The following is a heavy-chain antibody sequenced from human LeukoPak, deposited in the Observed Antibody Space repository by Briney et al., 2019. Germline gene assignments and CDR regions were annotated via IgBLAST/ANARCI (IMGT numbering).Heavy chain of an antibody. V-gene: IGHV4-39*07. J-gene: IGHJ4*02. CDR1: GGSISSSSYY. CDR2: IYYSGST. D-gene: IGHD3-22*01. CDR3: ARDRLGVVVINNLDY. Sequence: PSETLSLTCTVSGGSISSSSYYWGWIRQPPGKGLEWIGSIYYSGSTYYNPSLKSRVTISVDTSKNQFSLKLSSVTAADTAVYYCARDRLGVVVINNLDYWGQGTLVTVSS.